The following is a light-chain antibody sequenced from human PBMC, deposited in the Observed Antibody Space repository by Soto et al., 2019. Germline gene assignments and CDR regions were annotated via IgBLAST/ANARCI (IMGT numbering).Light chain of an antibody. J-gene: IGKJ2*01. Sequence: DVVMTQSPLSLPVTLGQSASISCRSSQGLVYNNGNTYLSWFQQRPGQSPRRLIYKVSNRDSGVPDRFSGSGSGTDFTLEISRVEAEDVGVYYCMQITYWPYTFGQGTKLEIK. CDR1: QGLVYNNGNTY. CDR2: KVS. V-gene: IGKV2-30*01. CDR3: MQITYWPYT.